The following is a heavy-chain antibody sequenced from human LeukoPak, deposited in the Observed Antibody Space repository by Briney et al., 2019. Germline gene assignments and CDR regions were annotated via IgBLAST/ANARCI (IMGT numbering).Heavy chain of an antibody. CDR1: GFTFGSYS. J-gene: IGHJ4*02. Sequence: KAGGSLRLSCAASGFTFGSYSTNWVRQAPGKGLEWVSSISSSNSYIYNADSVKGRFTISRDNAKNSLYLRMNSLRAEDTAVYYCARDQGLLVVAGRFGYWGQGTLVTVSS. CDR3: ARDQGLLVVAGRFGY. D-gene: IGHD6-19*01. V-gene: IGHV3-21*01. CDR2: ISSSNSYI.